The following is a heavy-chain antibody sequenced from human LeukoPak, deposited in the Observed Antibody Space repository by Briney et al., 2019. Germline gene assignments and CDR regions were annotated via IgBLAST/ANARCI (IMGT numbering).Heavy chain of an antibody. CDR2: IYTSGST. J-gene: IGHJ4*02. Sequence: SETLSLTCTVSGGSISSYYWSWIRQPPGKGLEWIGYIYTSGSTNYNPSLKSRVTISVDTSKNHFSLKLSSVTAADTAVYYCARSWELGTFDYWGQGTLVTVSS. CDR3: ARSWELGTFDY. V-gene: IGHV4-4*09. D-gene: IGHD1-26*01. CDR1: GGSISSYY.